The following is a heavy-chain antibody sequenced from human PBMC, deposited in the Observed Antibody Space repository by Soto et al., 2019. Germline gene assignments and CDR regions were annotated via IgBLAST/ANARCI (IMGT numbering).Heavy chain of an antibody. CDR1: GFTFSSYS. J-gene: IGHJ4*02. CDR2: ISSSSSYI. Sequence: PGGSLRLSCAASGFTFSSYSMNWVRQAPGKGLEWVSSISSSSSYIYYADSVKGRFTISRDNAKNSLYLQMNSLRADDTAVYYCARATRSGYDYFDYWGQGTLVTVSS. CDR3: ARATRSGYDYFDY. D-gene: IGHD5-12*01. V-gene: IGHV3-21*01.